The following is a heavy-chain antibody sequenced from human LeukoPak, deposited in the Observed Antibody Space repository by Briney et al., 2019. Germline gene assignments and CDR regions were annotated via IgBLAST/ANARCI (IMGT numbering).Heavy chain of an antibody. J-gene: IGHJ4*02. CDR3: VRARNDYDTSSFSALDY. CDR1: GFTFSSYG. Sequence: PGGSLRLSCAASGFTFSSYGMHWVRQAPGKGLEWLAVIWYDGSNIYYADPVKGRFAISRDNSKNTLYLQINSLRAEDTAVYYCVRARNDYDTSSFSALDYWGQGTLVTVSS. V-gene: IGHV3-33*01. D-gene: IGHD3-22*01. CDR2: IWYDGSNI.